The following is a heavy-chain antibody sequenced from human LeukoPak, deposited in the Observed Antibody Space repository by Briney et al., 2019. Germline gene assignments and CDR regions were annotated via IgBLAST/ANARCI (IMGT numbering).Heavy chain of an antibody. Sequence: GGSLRLSCVASGFTFSSYEMNWVRQAPGKGLEWVSYISSSGSTIYYADSVKGRFTISRDNAKNSLYLQMNSLRAEDTAVYYCARAYLHDYGDYQWFDPWGQGTLVTVSS. CDR3: ARAYLHDYGDYQWFDP. CDR1: GFTFSSYE. CDR2: ISSSGSTI. D-gene: IGHD4-17*01. J-gene: IGHJ5*02. V-gene: IGHV3-48*03.